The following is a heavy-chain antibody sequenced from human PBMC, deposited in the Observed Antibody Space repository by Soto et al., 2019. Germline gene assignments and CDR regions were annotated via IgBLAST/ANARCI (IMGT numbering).Heavy chain of an antibody. CDR3: AVYCSSTRCSSFDY. J-gene: IGHJ4*02. V-gene: IGHV1-69*13. CDR2: IIPIFGTA. CDR1: GGTFSSYA. D-gene: IGHD2-2*01. Sequence: SVKVSCKASGGTFSSYAISWVRQAPGQGLEWMGGIIPIFGTANYAQKFQGRVTITADESTSTAYMELSSLRSEDTAVYYCAVYCSSTRCSSFDYWGQGTLVTVSS.